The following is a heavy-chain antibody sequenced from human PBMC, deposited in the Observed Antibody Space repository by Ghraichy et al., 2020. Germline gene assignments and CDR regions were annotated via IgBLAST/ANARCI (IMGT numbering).Heavy chain of an antibody. Sequence: SETLSLTCKVSGDSLMGSKDYWGWIRQRPEKGLEWIGSVYYSGSTHYNPSLKSRVSISVDTSKNQFSLRLDSVIAADTAVYYCVQNVSVTTATTTRWQAFHIWGPGTLVAVAS. D-gene: IGHD1-26*01. J-gene: IGHJ3*02. CDR2: VYYSGST. CDR1: GDSLMGSKDY. V-gene: IGHV4-39*01. CDR3: VQNVSVTTATTTRWQAFHI.